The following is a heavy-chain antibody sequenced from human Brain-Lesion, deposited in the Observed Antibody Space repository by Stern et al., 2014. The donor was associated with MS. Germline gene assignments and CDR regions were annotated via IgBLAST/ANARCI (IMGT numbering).Heavy chain of an antibody. CDR1: GGSISSGGYY. V-gene: IGHV4-61*02. CDR2: IFNSGST. J-gene: IGHJ6*02. D-gene: IGHD2-2*01. CDR3: ARGRVVPGFQYYATDV. Sequence: QLQLQESGPGLVKPSQTLSLSCTFSGGSISSGGYYWSWIRQPAGKGLEWIGRIFNSGSTSYNPSLKSRVTISIDTSKNQFSLRLNPMTAADTAVYYCARGRVVPGFQYYATDVWGQGTTVIVSS.